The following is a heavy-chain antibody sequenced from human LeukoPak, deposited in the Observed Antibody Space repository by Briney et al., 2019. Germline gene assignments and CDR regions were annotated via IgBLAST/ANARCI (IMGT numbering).Heavy chain of an antibody. CDR2: INWNGGST. J-gene: IGHJ4*02. CDR1: GFTFDDYG. V-gene: IGHV3-20*04. Sequence: GGSLRLSCAASGFTFDDYGMSWVRQAPGKGLEWVSGINWNGGSTGYADSVKGRFTISRDNAKNSLYLQMNSLRAEDTAVYYCARGGGWLQLNEGFDYWGQGTLVTVSS. D-gene: IGHD5-24*01. CDR3: ARGGGWLQLNEGFDY.